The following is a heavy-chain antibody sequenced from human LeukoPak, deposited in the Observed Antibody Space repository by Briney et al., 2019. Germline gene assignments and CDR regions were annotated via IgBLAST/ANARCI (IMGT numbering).Heavy chain of an antibody. CDR1: GFTFSSYA. CDR2: ISGSGGST. Sequence: PGGSLRLSCAASGFTFSSYAMSWVRQAPGKGLEWVSAISGSGGSTYYADSVKGRFTISRDNSKNTLYLQMNSLRAEDTAVYYCAKEGTPTYYYDSSGYYSYWGQGTLVTVSS. D-gene: IGHD3-22*01. CDR3: AKEGTPTYYYDSSGYYSY. V-gene: IGHV3-23*01. J-gene: IGHJ4*02.